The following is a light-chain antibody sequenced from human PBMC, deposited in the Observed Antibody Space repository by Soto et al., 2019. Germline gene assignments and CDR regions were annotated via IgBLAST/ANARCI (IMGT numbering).Light chain of an antibody. Sequence: QSALTQPASVSGSPGQSITISCSGTSSDVGGYNYVSWYQQHPGKAPKLMIYEVRNRPSGVSNRLSGSKSGNTASLTISGLQAEDEAEYYCSSYTSSSTAVFGGGTQLTVL. CDR3: SSYTSSSTAV. V-gene: IGLV2-14*01. J-gene: IGLJ7*01. CDR2: EVR. CDR1: SSDVGGYNY.